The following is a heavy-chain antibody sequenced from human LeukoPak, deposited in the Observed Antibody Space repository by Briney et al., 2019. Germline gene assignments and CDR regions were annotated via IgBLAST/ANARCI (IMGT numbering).Heavy chain of an antibody. J-gene: IGHJ4*02. V-gene: IGHV5-51*01. CDR3: ARRKDYDILTGSSQYYFDY. Sequence: GESLKISCKGSGYSFTRHWIGWVRQMPGKGLEWMGIIYPGDSDTRYSPSFQGQVTISADKSISTAYLQWSSLKAPDTAMYFCARRKDYDILTGSSQYYFDYWGQGTLVTVPS. CDR2: IYPGDSDT. CDR1: GYSFTRHW. D-gene: IGHD3-9*01.